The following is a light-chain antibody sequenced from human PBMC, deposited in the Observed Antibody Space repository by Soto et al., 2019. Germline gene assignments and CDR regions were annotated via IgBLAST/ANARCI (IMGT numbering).Light chain of an antibody. V-gene: IGKV1-5*01. CDR1: QSINNW. Sequence: DIQITQSPLTLSASIGDRVTITCRASQSINNWLAWYQQKPGKPPKLLLYGASSRDSGVPPRFSGSGSGTEFTLTTSSLQPDDFATYYCQQYNRYSGMFGQGTKVEVK. CDR3: QQYNRYSGM. J-gene: IGKJ1*01. CDR2: GAS.